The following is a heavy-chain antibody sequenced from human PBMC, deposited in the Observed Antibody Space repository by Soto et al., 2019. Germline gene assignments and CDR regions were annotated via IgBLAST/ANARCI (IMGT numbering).Heavy chain of an antibody. Sequence: SETLSLTCAVYGGSFSGYYWSWIRQPPGKGLEWIGEINHSGSTNYNPSLKSRVTISVDTSKNQFSLKLSSVTAADTAVYYCARVSEYYDFWSGYPAGGYYYYMDVWGKGTTVTVSS. D-gene: IGHD3-3*01. CDR3: ARVSEYYDFWSGYPAGGYYYYMDV. CDR1: GGSFSGYY. V-gene: IGHV4-34*01. J-gene: IGHJ6*03. CDR2: INHSGST.